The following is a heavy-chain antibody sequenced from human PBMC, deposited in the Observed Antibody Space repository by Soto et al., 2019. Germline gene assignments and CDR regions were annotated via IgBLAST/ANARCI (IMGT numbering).Heavy chain of an antibody. CDR2: IYYSGST. Sequence: QVQLQESGPGLVKPSETLSLTCTVSGGSVSSGSYYWSWIRQPPGKGLEWIGYIYYSGSTNYNPSLKSRVTRSVDTSKNQFSLKLSSVTAADTAVYYCARGGSSSPVHWGQGTLVTVSS. CDR1: GGSVSSGSYY. J-gene: IGHJ4*02. V-gene: IGHV4-61*01. D-gene: IGHD6-6*01. CDR3: ARGGSSSPVH.